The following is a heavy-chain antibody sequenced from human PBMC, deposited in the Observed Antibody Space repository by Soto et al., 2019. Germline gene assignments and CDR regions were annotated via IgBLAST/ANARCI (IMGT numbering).Heavy chain of an antibody. V-gene: IGHV4-4*07. D-gene: IGHD2-15*01. Sequence: QVQLQESGPGLVKPSETLSLTCTVSGGSISSYYWSWIRQPAGKGLEWIGRIYTSGSTNYNPSLKRRVTMSVDTSKNQCSLKLSSVTAADTAVYYCAGSTATDYYYYYGMDVWGQGTTVTVSS. CDR2: IYTSGST. J-gene: IGHJ6*02. CDR1: GGSISSYY. CDR3: AGSTATDYYYYYGMDV.